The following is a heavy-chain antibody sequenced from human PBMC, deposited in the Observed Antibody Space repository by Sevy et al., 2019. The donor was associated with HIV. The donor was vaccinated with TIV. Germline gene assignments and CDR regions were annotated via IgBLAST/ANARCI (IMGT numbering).Heavy chain of an antibody. V-gene: IGHV4-34*01. CDR2: INHSGST. CDR3: ATWGSIAARPGENY. J-gene: IGHJ4*02. D-gene: IGHD6-6*01. CDR1: GGSFSGYY. Sequence: SETLSLTCAVYGGSFSGYYWSWIRQPPGKGLEWLGEINHSGSTNYNPSLKMRVTISVDTSKNQFSLKLSSVTAADTAVYYCATWGSIAARPGENYWGQGTLVTVSS.